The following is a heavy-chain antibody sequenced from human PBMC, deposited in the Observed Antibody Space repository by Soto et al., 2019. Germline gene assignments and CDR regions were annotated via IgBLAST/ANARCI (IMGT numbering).Heavy chain of an antibody. Sequence: PGRSLRLSCAASGFTFSNAWMSRVRQVPGKGLEWVGRIKSKTDGGTTDYAAPVKGRFTISRDDSKNTLYLQMNSLKTEDTAVYYCTTADPLLDFDYWGQGTLVTVSS. CDR3: TTADPLLDFDY. CDR2: IKSKTDGGTT. CDR1: GFTFSNAW. J-gene: IGHJ4*02. V-gene: IGHV3-15*01.